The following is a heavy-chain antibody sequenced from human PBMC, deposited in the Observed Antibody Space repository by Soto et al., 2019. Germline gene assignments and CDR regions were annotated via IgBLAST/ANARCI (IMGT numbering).Heavy chain of an antibody. CDR2: ISGSGGST. CDR3: VKDLGAGTSDYYYGMDV. J-gene: IGHJ6*02. V-gene: IGHV3-23*01. CDR1: GFTFSSYA. D-gene: IGHD6-13*01. Sequence: GGSLTLSCAASGFTFSSYAISWVRQAPGKGLEWVSVISGSGGSTYYADPVKGRFTISRDNSNNTLYLQMNSLRAEVGAVYYCVKDLGAGTSDYYYGMDVCGQGTTVTVSS.